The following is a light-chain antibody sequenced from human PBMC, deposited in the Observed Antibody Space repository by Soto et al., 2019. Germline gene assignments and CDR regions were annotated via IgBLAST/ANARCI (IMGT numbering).Light chain of an antibody. V-gene: IGKV3-15*01. J-gene: IGKJ1*01. CDR3: QQYNNWPLWT. Sequence: EIMMTHSPATLSVSPCERATLSFSASQSVSGNLAWYQQKPGQAPRLLIYGASTRATGIPARFSGSGSGTEFTLTISSLQSEDFAVYYCQQYNNWPLWTFGQGTKVDIK. CDR2: GAS. CDR1: QSVSGN.